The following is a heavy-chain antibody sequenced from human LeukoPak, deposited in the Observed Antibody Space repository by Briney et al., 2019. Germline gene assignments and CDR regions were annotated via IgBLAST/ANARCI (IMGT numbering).Heavy chain of an antibody. V-gene: IGHV1-24*01. Sequence: GASVNVSCKVSGYTLTELSMHWVRQAPGKGLGWMGGFDPEDGETIYAQKFQGRVTMTEDTSTDTAYMELSSLRSDDTAVYYCATRSPYSSSWSFHFDYWGQGTLVTVSS. J-gene: IGHJ4*02. D-gene: IGHD6-13*01. CDR3: ATRSPYSSSWSFHFDY. CDR2: FDPEDGET. CDR1: GYTLTELS.